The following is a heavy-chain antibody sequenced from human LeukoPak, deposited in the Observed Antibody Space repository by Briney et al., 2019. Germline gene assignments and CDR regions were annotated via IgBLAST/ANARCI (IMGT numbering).Heavy chain of an antibody. Sequence: PGGSLRLSCAASGVTFSDYYMSWIRQAPGKGLEWVSYISSSGSTIYYADSVKGRFTISRDNAKNSLYLQMNSLRAEDTAVYYCARSTSWHKRGGDYYYYMDVWGKGATVTVSS. CDR2: ISSSGSTI. CDR1: GVTFSDYY. CDR3: ARSTSWHKRGGDYYYYMDV. J-gene: IGHJ6*03. D-gene: IGHD2-2*01. V-gene: IGHV3-11*04.